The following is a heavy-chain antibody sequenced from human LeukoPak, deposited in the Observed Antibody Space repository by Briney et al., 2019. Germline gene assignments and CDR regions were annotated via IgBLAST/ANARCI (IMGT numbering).Heavy chain of an antibody. CDR2: ISWNSGSI. CDR3: AREATIFGPVSDAFDI. V-gene: IGHV3-9*01. J-gene: IGHJ3*02. CDR1: GFTFDDYA. D-gene: IGHD3-3*01. Sequence: GGSLRLSCAASGFTFDDYAMHWVRQAPGKGLEWVSGISWNSGSIGYADSVKGRFTISRDNAKNSLYLQMNSLRAEDTAVYYCAREATIFGPVSDAFDIWGQGTMVTVSS.